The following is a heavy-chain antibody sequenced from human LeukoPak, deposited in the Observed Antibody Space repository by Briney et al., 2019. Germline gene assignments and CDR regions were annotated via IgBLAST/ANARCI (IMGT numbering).Heavy chain of an antibody. CDR2: IYYSGST. CDR1: GGSTSSSYYY. Sequence: SETLSLTCTVSGGSTSSSYYYWGWIRQPPGKGLEWIGSIYYSGSTYYNPSLKSRVTISVDTSKNQFSLKLRSVTAADTAVYYCARGPLGRFFDYWGQGTLVTVSS. J-gene: IGHJ4*02. D-gene: IGHD3-3*01. CDR3: ARGPLGRFFDY. V-gene: IGHV4-39*01.